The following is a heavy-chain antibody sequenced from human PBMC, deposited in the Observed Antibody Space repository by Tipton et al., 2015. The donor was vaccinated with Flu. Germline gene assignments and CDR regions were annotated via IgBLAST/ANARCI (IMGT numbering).Heavy chain of an antibody. J-gene: IGHJ2*01. V-gene: IGHV4-34*01. Sequence: TLSLTCGVSGGSFSDFNWGWIRQSPGKGLEWIGEIHHRGNTNYQSSLNSRVSISVGTSKNEVSLRLNSLTAADTAIYFCVRLPRYSSGWGRYFDLWGRGTLVTVS. D-gene: IGHD6-19*01. CDR3: VRLPRYSSGWGRYFDL. CDR2: IHHRGNT. CDR1: GGSFSDFN.